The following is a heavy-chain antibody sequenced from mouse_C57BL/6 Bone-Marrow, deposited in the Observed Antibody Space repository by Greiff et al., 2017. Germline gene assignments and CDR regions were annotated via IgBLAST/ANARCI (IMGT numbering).Heavy chain of an antibody. V-gene: IGHV14-4*01. CDR2: IDPENGDT. D-gene: IGHD1-1*02. Sequence: VQLKESGAELVRPGASVKLSCTASGFNIKDDYMHWVKQRPEQGLEWIGWIDPENGDTEYASKFQGKATITADTSSNPAYLQLSSLTSEDTAVYYCTTKGGRYFDVWGTGTTVTVSS. CDR1: GFNIKDDY. CDR3: TTKGGRYFDV. J-gene: IGHJ1*03.